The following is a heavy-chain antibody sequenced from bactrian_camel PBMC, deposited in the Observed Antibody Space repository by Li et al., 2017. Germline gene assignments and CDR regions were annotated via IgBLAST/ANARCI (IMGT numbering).Heavy chain of an antibody. CDR2: IRRDGST. Sequence: HVQLVESGGGLVQPGGSLRLSCAASEFTFSSYWMYWVRQAPGKEREGVATIRRDGSTAYADSVKGRFTISLDNAKDTLYLQMNSLKPEDTAKYYCAPQRTVVGCTADIAVPPRFGYWGQGTQVTVS. CDR1: EFTFSSYW. J-gene: IGHJ6*01. V-gene: IGHV3S1*01. D-gene: IGHD6*01. CDR3: APQRTVVGCTADIAVPPRFGY.